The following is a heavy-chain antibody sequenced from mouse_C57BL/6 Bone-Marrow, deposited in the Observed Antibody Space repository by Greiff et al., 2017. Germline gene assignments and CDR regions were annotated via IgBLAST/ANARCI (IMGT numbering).Heavy chain of an antibody. J-gene: IGHJ1*03. CDR3: ARRGGYSPGYFDV. Sequence: EVKLVESGGGLVQPGGSLKLSCAASGFTFSDYYMYWVRQTPEKRLEWVAYISNGGGSTYYPDTVKGRFTISIDNAKNTLYLQMSRLKSEDTAMYYCARRGGYSPGYFDVWGTGTTVTVSS. CDR1: GFTFSDYY. D-gene: IGHD2-3*01. V-gene: IGHV5-12*01. CDR2: ISNGGGST.